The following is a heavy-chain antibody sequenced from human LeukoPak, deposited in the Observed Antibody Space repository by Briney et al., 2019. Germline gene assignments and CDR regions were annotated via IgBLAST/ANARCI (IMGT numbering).Heavy chain of an antibody. Sequence: SETLSLTCTVSGGSISSYYWSWIRRPAGKGLEWIGRIYTSGSTNYNPSLRSRVNMSIDTSKNQFSLKVISVTAADTTVYYCARYGAGSYLDPFDIWGQGTMVIVSS. J-gene: IGHJ3*02. V-gene: IGHV4-4*07. D-gene: IGHD3-10*01. CDR1: GGSISSYY. CDR2: IYTSGST. CDR3: ARYGAGSYLDPFDI.